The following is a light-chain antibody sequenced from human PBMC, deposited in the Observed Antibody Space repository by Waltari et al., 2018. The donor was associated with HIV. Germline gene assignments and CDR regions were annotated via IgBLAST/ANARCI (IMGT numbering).Light chain of an antibody. Sequence: DIQLTQSPSSLSAAVGDTVTITCRASQSINNFLSWYQQKPGKAPRLLIYAATKLQTGVPSRVTGSGSGTDFTLTIFSLQPEDFATYYCQQSFITPRLTFVGGTKVEIK. CDR1: QSINNF. J-gene: IGKJ4*01. CDR2: AAT. V-gene: IGKV1-39*01. CDR3: QQSFITPRLT.